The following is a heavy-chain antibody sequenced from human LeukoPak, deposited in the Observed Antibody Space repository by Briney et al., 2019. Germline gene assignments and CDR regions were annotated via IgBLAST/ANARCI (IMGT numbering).Heavy chain of an antibody. D-gene: IGHD6-19*01. V-gene: IGHV3-23*01. J-gene: IGHJ4*02. CDR2: ISNSGGNT. CDR1: GFTFSDYA. CDR3: ARTAVAGTRDDY. Sequence: PGGSLRLSCAASGFTFSDYAMIWVRQAPGKGLEWVSAISNSGGNTYFADSVKGRFTISRDNSKNTLYLQMNSLRAEDTAVYYCARTAVAGTRDDYWGQGTLVTVSS.